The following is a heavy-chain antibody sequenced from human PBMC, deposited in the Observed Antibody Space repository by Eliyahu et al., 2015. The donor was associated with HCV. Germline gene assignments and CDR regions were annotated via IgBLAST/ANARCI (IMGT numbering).Heavy chain of an antibody. V-gene: IGHV2-5*01. CDR3: AHRLGVIYGDYFDY. Sequence: QITLKESGPTLVKPTQTLTLTCTFSGFSLTTSGVGVVWIRQPPGKALGLPCPLFLDYDKRHSPSVRGRLTVTKDTSKNEVVLTMTNTDPVDTATYFCAHRLGVIYGDYFDYWGQGTLVTVSS. CDR1: GFSLTTSGVG. D-gene: IGHD4-17*01. J-gene: IGHJ4*02. CDR2: FLDYDK.